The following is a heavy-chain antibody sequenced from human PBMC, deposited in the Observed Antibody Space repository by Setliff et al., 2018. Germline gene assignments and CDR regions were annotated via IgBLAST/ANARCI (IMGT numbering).Heavy chain of an antibody. Sequence: ASVKVSCKTSRYIFTTYTIHWVRQAPGQRLEWMGWITAANGDTKYSQKFQDRITTTRDTSASIVYMELSGLRSEDTAMYYCAKVSNWALDIWGQGTMVTVSS. V-gene: IGHV1-3*01. CDR1: RYIFTTYT. CDR3: AKVSNWALDI. J-gene: IGHJ3*02. CDR2: ITAANGDT.